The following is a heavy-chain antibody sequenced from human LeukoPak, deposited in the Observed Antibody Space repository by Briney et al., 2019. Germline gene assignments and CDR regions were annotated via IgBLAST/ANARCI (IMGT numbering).Heavy chain of an antibody. CDR2: INPNSGGT. CDR1: GYTFTGYY. V-gene: IGHV1-2*02. J-gene: IGHJ6*03. Sequence: ASVKVSCKASGYTFTGYYMHWVRQAPGQGLEWMGWINPNSGGTNYAQKFQGRVTMTRDTSISTAYMELSRLRSDDTAVYYCASLGSTAAGYYYMDVWGKGTTVTVSS. CDR3: ASLGSTAAGYYYMDV. D-gene: IGHD6-13*01.